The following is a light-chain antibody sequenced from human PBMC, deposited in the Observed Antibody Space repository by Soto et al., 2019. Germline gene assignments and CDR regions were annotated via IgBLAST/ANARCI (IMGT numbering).Light chain of an antibody. V-gene: IGKV1-27*01. CDR3: PPYNSPSRT. J-gene: IGKJ1*01. CDR2: AAS. Sequence: DIQMTQSPSSLSASVGDRVNITCRASQGISNYLSWYQQKPGKVPKLLIYAASTLQSGVPSRFSGSGSGTDFTLTISSLQPEDVATYYCPPYNSPSRTFGQGTTV. CDR1: QGISNY.